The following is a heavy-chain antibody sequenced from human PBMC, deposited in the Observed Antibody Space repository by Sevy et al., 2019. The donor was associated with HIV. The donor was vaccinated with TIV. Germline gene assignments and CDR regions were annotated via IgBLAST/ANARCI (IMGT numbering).Heavy chain of an antibody. D-gene: IGHD2-15*01. CDR2: ISYDGSNK. CDR1: GFTFSSYA. Sequence: GGSLRLSCAASGFTFSSYAMHWVRQAPGKGLEWVAVISYDGSNKYYADSVKGRFTISRDNSKNTLYLQMNSLRAEDTAVYYCARVLGYCSGGSCYSVKSYYYYGMDVSGQGTTVTVSS. CDR3: ARVLGYCSGGSCYSVKSYYYYGMDV. V-gene: IGHV3-30-3*01. J-gene: IGHJ6*02.